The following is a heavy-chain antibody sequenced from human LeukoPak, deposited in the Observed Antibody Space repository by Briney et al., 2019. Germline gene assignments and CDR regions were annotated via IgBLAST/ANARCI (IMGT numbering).Heavy chain of an antibody. CDR2: IVGGAGGT. D-gene: IGHD2-2*01. V-gene: IGHV3-23*01. CDR3: AHGSMYQLDY. CDR1: GFTFNTYS. Sequence: GGSLRLSCAASGFTFNTYSMSWVRQAPGKGLEWVSGIVGGAGGTYYADSVKGRFTISRDNSKNTLYLQMNSLRAEDTAVYYCAHGSMYQLDYWGQGTLVTVSS. J-gene: IGHJ4*02.